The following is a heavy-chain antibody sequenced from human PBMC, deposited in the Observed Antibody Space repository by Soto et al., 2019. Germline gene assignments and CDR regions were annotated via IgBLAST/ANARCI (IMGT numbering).Heavy chain of an antibody. CDR2: KWYDGSNK. Sequence: GESLKISCAASGFTFSSYGMHWVRQAPGKGLEWVAVKWYDGSNKYYADSVKGRFTISRDNSKNTLYLQMNSLRAEDTAVYYCARFVVRGEIDYWGQGTLVTVSS. CDR3: ARFVVRGEIDY. CDR1: GFTFSSYG. D-gene: IGHD3-10*01. V-gene: IGHV3-33*01. J-gene: IGHJ4*02.